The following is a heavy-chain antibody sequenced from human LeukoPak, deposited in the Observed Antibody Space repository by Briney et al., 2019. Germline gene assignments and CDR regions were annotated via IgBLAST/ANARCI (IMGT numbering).Heavy chain of an antibody. CDR2: INHSGST. J-gene: IGHJ4*02. CDR3: ARGLFYDSSGPYFDY. V-gene: IGHV4-34*01. Sequence: PSETLSLTCAVYGGSFSGYYWSWIRQPPGKGLEWIGEINHSGSTNYNPSLKSRVTISVDTSKNQFSLKLSSVTAADTAVYYCARGLFYDSSGPYFDYWDQGTLVTVSS. CDR1: GGSFSGYY. D-gene: IGHD3-22*01.